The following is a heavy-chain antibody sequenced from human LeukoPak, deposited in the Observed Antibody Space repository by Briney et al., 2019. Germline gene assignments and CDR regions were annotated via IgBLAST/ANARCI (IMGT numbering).Heavy chain of an antibody. Sequence: ETLSLTCTVSGGSISSYYWSWVRQAPGKGLEWVSAISGSGGSTYYADSVKGRFTISRDNSKNTLYLQMNSLRAEDTAVYYCAKELVHGAGVLVYWGQGTLVTVSS. CDR2: ISGSGGST. V-gene: IGHV3-23*01. D-gene: IGHD2-2*01. CDR1: GGSISSYY. CDR3: AKELVHGAGVLVY. J-gene: IGHJ4*02.